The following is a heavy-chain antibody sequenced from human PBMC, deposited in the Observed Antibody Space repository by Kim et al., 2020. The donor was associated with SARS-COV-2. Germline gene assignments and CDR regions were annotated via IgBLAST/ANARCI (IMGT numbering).Heavy chain of an antibody. Sequence: GGSLRLSCAASGFTFSNYAMSWVRQAPGKGLEWVSVIYSSGNSIYYVDSVKGRFTISRDNSKNTLYLQMNSLRVEDTAVYYCAKGKGSGWYDAFDIWGQG. CDR3: AKGKGSGWYDAFDI. CDR1: GFTFSNYA. J-gene: IGHJ3*02. CDR2: IYSSGNSI. V-gene: IGHV3-23*03. D-gene: IGHD6-19*01.